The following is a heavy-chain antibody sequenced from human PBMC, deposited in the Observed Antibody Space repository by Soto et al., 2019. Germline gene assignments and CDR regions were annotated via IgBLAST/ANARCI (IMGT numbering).Heavy chain of an antibody. CDR3: ARLATAMVTFDY. CDR1: GGSISSSSYY. CDR2: IYYSGNT. J-gene: IGHJ4*02. Sequence: QLQLQESGPGLVKPSETLSLTCTVSGGSISSSSYYWGWIRQSPGKGLEWIGSIYYSGNTYYNPSLKSRVTISVDTSKNQFSLKLSSVTAADTAVYFCARLATAMVTFDYWGQGTLVTVSS. V-gene: IGHV4-39*01. D-gene: IGHD5-18*01.